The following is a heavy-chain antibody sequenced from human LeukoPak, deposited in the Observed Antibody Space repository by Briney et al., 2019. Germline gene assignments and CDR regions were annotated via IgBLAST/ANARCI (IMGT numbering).Heavy chain of an antibody. Sequence: GGSLRLSCTASGFTFSDYYMSWIRQAPGKGLEWVGRIKSKTDGGTTDYAAPVKGRFTISRDDSKNTLYLQMNSLKTEDTAVYYCTTDLLPLRFLEWLFPPIWGQGTLVTVSS. CDR1: GFTFSDYY. J-gene: IGHJ4*02. V-gene: IGHV3-15*01. CDR3: TTDLLPLRFLEWLFPPI. D-gene: IGHD3-3*01. CDR2: IKSKTDGGTT.